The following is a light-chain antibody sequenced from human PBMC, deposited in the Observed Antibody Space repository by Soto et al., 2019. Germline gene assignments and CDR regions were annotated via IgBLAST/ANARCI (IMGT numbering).Light chain of an antibody. J-gene: IGKJ1*01. Sequence: EIVLTQSPATLSLSPGERATLSCRASQSVSSYLAWYQQKPGQAPRLLIYDASSRATGIPARFSGSGSGTEFTLTISSLEPEDLAVYYCQQRSNWPVTFGQGTRVDIK. CDR1: QSVSSY. CDR3: QQRSNWPVT. CDR2: DAS. V-gene: IGKV3-11*01.